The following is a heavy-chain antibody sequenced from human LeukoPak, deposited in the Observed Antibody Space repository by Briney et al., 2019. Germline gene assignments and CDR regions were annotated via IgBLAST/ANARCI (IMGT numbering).Heavy chain of an antibody. CDR3: AKDRGDYTNWFDP. V-gene: IGHV3-48*03. CDR1: GFTFSSYE. CDR2: ISRSGTTI. Sequence: GGSLRLSCAASGFTFSSYEMNWVRQVPGKGLDWVSYISRSGTTIYYADSVKGRFTISRDNAKNSLYLQMNSLRAEDTAIYYCAKDRGDYTNWFDPWGQGTLVTVSS. J-gene: IGHJ5*02. D-gene: IGHD4-17*01.